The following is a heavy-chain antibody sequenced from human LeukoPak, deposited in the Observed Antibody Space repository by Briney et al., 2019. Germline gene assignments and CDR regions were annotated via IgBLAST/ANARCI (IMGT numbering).Heavy chain of an antibody. V-gene: IGHV3-30*04. CDR1: GFTFSSYA. Sequence: GGSLRLPCAASGFTFSSYAMHWVRQAPGKGLEWVAVISYDGSNKYYADSVKGRFTISRDNSKNTLYLQMNSLRAEDTAVYYCARDSTITMIVVVITTGAFDIWGQGTMVTVSS. D-gene: IGHD3-22*01. CDR3: ARDSTITMIVVVITTGAFDI. J-gene: IGHJ3*02. CDR2: ISYDGSNK.